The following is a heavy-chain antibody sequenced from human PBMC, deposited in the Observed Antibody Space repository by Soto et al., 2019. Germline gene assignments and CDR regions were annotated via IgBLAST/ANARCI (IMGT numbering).Heavy chain of an antibody. D-gene: IGHD6-13*01. V-gene: IGHV4-34*01. CDR3: AVTVGIAAAGTVYNWFDP. CDR1: GGSFSGYY. Sequence: SETLSLTCAVYGGSFSGYYWSWIRQPPGKGLEWIGEINHSGSTNYNPSLKSRVTISVDTSKNQFSLKLSSVTAADTAVYYCAVTVGIAAAGTVYNWFDPWGQGTLVTVSS. J-gene: IGHJ5*02. CDR2: INHSGST.